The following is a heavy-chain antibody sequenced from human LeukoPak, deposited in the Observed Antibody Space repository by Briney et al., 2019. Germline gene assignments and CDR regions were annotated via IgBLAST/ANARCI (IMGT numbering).Heavy chain of an antibody. V-gene: IGHV1-2*02. D-gene: IGHD3-10*01. CDR2: INPNSGGT. CDR1: GYTFTGYY. Sequence: EASVKVSCKASGYTFTGYYMHWVRQAPGQGLEWMGWINPNSGGTNYAQKFQGRVTMTRDTSISTAYMELSRLRSDDTAVYYCTRGSTMVRGVTRAALFDPWGQGTLVTVSS. CDR3: TRGSTMVRGVTRAALFDP. J-gene: IGHJ5*02.